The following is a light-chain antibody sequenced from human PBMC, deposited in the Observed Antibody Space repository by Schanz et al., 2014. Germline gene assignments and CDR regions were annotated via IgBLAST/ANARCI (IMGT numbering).Light chain of an antibody. J-gene: IGKJ1*01. Sequence: EIVLTQSPGTLSLSPGERATLSCRASQSVSSSYLAWYQQKPGQAPRLLIYGASSRATGIPDRFSGSGSGTDFNITISRLEPEDFAVYYCQQYGSSPGTFGQGTKVEIK. CDR2: GAS. CDR1: QSVSSSY. CDR3: QQYGSSPGT. V-gene: IGKV3-20*01.